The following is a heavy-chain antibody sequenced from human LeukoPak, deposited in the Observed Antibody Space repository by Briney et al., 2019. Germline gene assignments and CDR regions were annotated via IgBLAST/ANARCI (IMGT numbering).Heavy chain of an antibody. V-gene: IGHV3-7*01. J-gene: IGHJ6*03. D-gene: IGHD5-12*01. CDR2: IKQDGSEK. CDR1: GFTFSSYW. Sequence: GGSLRLSCAASGFTFSSYWMSWVRQAPGKGLEWVANIKQDGSEKYYVDSVKGRFTISRDNAKNSLYLQMNSLRAEDTAVYYCARDKYYSGYDWYYYMDVWGKGTTVTVSS. CDR3: ARDKYYSGYDWYYYMDV.